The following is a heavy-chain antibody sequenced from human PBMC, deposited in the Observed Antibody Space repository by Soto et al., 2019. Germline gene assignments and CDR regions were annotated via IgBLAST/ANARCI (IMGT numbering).Heavy chain of an antibody. Sequence: GASVKVSCKASGYTFTGYYMHWVRQAPGQGLEWMGWINPNSGGTNYAQKFQGRVTMTRDTSISTAYMELSRLRSDDTAVYYCARDPPYSGSYADWYFDLGGRGTLVTV. V-gene: IGHV1-2*02. CDR1: GYTFTGYY. D-gene: IGHD1-26*01. J-gene: IGHJ2*01. CDR3: ARDPPYSGSYADWYFDL. CDR2: INPNSGGT.